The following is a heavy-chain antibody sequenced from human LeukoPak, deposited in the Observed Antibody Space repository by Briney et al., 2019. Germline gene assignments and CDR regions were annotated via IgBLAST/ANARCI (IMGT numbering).Heavy chain of an antibody. Sequence: GGSLRLSCAASGFTFSNYAMSWVRQAPGKGLVWVSRINSEGTSTSFADSVKGRFTVSRDNAKNTLYLQMNSLRPEDTAVYYCVRSYRDLTGYYNHFDYWGQGNLVTVSS. V-gene: IGHV3-74*01. CDR3: VRSYRDLTGYYNHFDY. CDR2: INSEGTST. J-gene: IGHJ4*02. D-gene: IGHD3-9*01. CDR1: GFTFSNYA.